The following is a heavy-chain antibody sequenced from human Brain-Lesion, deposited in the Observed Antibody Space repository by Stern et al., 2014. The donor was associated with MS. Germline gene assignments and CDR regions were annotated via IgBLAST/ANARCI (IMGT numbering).Heavy chain of an antibody. Sequence: QVQLQESGPGLVKPSQTLSLSCTVSGGSISSGGYYWSWIRQPAGKGLEWIGRIFNSGSTSYNPSLKSRVTLSIDTSKNQFFLRLNSMTAADTAVYYCARGRVVPGFQYYATDVWGQGTTVIVSS. V-gene: IGHV4-61*02. CDR1: GGSISSGGYY. CDR2: IFNSGST. D-gene: IGHD2-2*01. CDR3: ARGRVVPGFQYYATDV. J-gene: IGHJ6*02.